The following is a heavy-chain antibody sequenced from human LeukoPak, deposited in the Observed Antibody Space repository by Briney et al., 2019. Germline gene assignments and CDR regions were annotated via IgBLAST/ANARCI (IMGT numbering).Heavy chain of an antibody. CDR1: GFTFSSYW. D-gene: IGHD7-27*01. V-gene: IGHV3-7*01. Sequence: PGGSLRLSCAASGFTFSSYWMSWVRQAPGKGLEWVANIKQDGSEKYYVDSVKGRFTISRDNAKNSLYLQMNSLRAEDTAVYYCARDWGELNWAVDYWGQGTLVTVSS. CDR3: ARDWGELNWAVDY. CDR2: IKQDGSEK. J-gene: IGHJ4*02.